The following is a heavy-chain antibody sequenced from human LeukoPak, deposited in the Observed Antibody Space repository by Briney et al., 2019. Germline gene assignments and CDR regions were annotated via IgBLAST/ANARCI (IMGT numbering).Heavy chain of an antibody. Sequence: RSSETLSLTCTVSGGSISSYYWSWIRQPPGKGLEWIGYIYYSGSTNYNPPLKSRVTISVDTSKNKFSLKLSSVTAADTAVYYCAGFGEDYFDYWGQGTLVTVSS. CDR1: GGSISSYY. CDR2: IYYSGST. D-gene: IGHD3-10*01. J-gene: IGHJ4*02. CDR3: AGFGEDYFDY. V-gene: IGHV4-59*08.